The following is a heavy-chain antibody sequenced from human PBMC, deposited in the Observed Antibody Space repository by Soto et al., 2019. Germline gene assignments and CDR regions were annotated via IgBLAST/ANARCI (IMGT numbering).Heavy chain of an antibody. CDR2: INSDGSST. V-gene: IGHV3-74*01. Sequence: EVPLVESGGGLVQPGGSLRLSCAASGFTFSSYWMHWVRQAPGKGLVWVSRINSDGSSTSYADSVKGRFTISRDNAKNTLYLQMNSLRAEDTAVYYCARRDSSGYYAPFDYWGQGTLVTVSS. CDR3: ARRDSSGYYAPFDY. D-gene: IGHD3-22*01. J-gene: IGHJ4*02. CDR1: GFTFSSYW.